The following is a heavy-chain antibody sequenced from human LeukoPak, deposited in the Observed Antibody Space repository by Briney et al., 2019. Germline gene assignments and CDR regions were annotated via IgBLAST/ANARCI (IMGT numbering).Heavy chain of an antibody. D-gene: IGHD2/OR15-2a*01. V-gene: IGHV4-39*01. CDR1: GVSMSSSPYY. Sequence: SETLSLTCTVSGVSMSSSPYYWGWIRQPQGKGLEWIGTIYDSGNTNYNPSLRSRLTISVDTSRNQFSLKLSSVTAADTAVYYCARHDCDSSRCSVNWFDPWGQGTLVTVSS. CDR3: ARHDCDSSRCSVNWFDP. J-gene: IGHJ5*02. CDR2: IYDSGNT.